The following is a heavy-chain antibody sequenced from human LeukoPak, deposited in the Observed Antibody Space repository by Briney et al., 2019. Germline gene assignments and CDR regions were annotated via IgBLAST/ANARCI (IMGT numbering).Heavy chain of an antibody. CDR1: GGSFSGYY. CDR3: ARQDVDAGAGATSYAFDI. CDR2: INHSGSN. Sequence: SETLSLTCAVYGGSFSGYYWTWIRQPPGKGLEWIGEINHSGSNNYNPSLKSRVTISVDTSKNQFSLKLSSVTAADTAVYYCARQDVDAGAGATSYAFDIWDQGTMVTVSS. D-gene: IGHD1-26*01. V-gene: IGHV4-34*01. J-gene: IGHJ3*02.